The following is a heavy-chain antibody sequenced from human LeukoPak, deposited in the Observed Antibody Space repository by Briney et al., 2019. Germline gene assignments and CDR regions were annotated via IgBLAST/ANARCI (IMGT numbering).Heavy chain of an antibody. Sequence: SETLSLTCTVSGFSISNGYYWGWIRQPPGKGLEWIGSIYHSGSTYYNPSLKNRVTISVDTSKNQFSLKVSSVTAADTAVYYCARDPYSGYDSYYYMDVWGKGTTVTISS. CDR2: IYHSGST. CDR1: GFSISNGYY. V-gene: IGHV4-38-2*02. J-gene: IGHJ6*03. D-gene: IGHD5-12*01. CDR3: ARDPYSGYDSYYYMDV.